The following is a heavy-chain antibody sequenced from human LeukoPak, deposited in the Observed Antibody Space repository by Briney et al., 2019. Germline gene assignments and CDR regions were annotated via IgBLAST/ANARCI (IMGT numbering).Heavy chain of an antibody. J-gene: IGHJ4*02. D-gene: IGHD6-6*01. V-gene: IGHV3-21*01. Sequence: GGSLRLSCAASGFTFSSYSMNWVRQAPGKGLEWVSSISSSSSYIYYADSVKGRFTISRDNAKNSLYLQMNSLRAEDTAVYYCARYRGQNIAARLLDYWGQGTLVTVSS. CDR3: ARYRGQNIAARLLDY. CDR1: GFTFSSYS. CDR2: ISSSSSYI.